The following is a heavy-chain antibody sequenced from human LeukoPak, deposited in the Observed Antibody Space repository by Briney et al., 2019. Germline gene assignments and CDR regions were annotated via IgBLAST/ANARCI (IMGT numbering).Heavy chain of an antibody. CDR1: GGSISSYY. J-gene: IGHJ3*02. V-gene: IGHV4-59*01. CDR2: IYYSGST. Sequence: SETLSLTCTVSGGSISSYYWSWIRQPPGKGLEWIGYIYYSGSTYYNPSLRSRVTISVDTSKNQFSLKLSSVTAADTAVYYCAREMTTVVKGAFDIWGQGTMVTVSS. CDR3: AREMTTVVKGAFDI. D-gene: IGHD4-23*01.